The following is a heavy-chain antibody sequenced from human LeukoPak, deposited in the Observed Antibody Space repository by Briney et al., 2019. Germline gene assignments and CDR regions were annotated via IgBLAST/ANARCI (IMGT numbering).Heavy chain of an antibody. V-gene: IGHV3-7*01. CDR3: AKLGGTARFDP. D-gene: IGHD1-7*01. CDR2: IKQDGSEK. J-gene: IGHJ5*02. Sequence: PGGSLRLSCGASGFTFSSYWMSWVLQAPGRGLEWVANIKQDGSEKDYVDSVKGRFTISRDNAKNSLYLQMTNLRAEDTAIYYCAKLGGTARFDPWGQGTLVTVSS. CDR1: GFTFSSYW.